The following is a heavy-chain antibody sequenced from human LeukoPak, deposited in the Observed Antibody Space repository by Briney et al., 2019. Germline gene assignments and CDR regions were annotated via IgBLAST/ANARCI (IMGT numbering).Heavy chain of an antibody. V-gene: IGHV3-30*19. D-gene: IGHD2-2*01. Sequence: PGGSLRLSCAASGFTFSSYGMHWVRQAPGKGLEWVAVISYDGSNKYYADSVKGRFTISRDNSKNTLYLQMNSLRAEDTAVYYCARDYCSSTSCYYYYYGMDVWGQGTTVTVSS. J-gene: IGHJ6*02. CDR3: ARDYCSSTSCYYYYYGMDV. CDR2: ISYDGSNK. CDR1: GFTFSSYG.